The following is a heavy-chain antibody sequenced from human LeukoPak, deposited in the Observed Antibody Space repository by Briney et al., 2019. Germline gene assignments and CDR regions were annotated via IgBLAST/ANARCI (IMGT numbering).Heavy chain of an antibody. CDR3: ARGGPQNYYGSGSYYYYYGMDV. D-gene: IGHD3-10*01. V-gene: IGHV1-18*01. Sequence: ASVKVSCMASGYTFTSYGISWMRQAPGQGLEWMGWISAYNGNTNYAQKLQGRVTMTTDTSTSTAYMELRSLRSDDTAVYYCARGGPQNYYGSGSYYYYYGMDVWGQGTTVTVSS. CDR2: ISAYNGNT. CDR1: GYTFTSYG. J-gene: IGHJ6*02.